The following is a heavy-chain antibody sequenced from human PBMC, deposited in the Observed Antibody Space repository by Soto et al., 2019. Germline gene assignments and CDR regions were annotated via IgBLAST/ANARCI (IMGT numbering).Heavy chain of an antibody. CDR1: GFTFSSYA. CDR2: ISGSGGST. CDR3: AKYTIFGVVTTDHYGMDV. V-gene: IGHV3-23*01. D-gene: IGHD3-3*01. Sequence: LSCAASGFTFSSYAMSWVRQAPGKGLEWVSAISGSGGSTCYADSVKGRFTISRDNSKNTLYLQMNSLRAEDTAVYYCAKYTIFGVVTTDHYGMDVWGQGTTVTVSS. J-gene: IGHJ6*02.